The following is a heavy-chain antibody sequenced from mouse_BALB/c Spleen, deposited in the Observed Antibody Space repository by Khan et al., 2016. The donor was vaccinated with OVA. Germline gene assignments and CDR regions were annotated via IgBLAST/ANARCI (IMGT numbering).Heavy chain of an antibody. Sequence: EVQLVESGGGLVQPGGSRKLSCAASGFTFSSFGMHWVRQAPEKGLEWVAYISSGSSTIYYADTVKGRFTISRENPKNTLFLQMTSLRSEDTAMYYCARYDGYYWYFDVWGAGTTVTVSS. D-gene: IGHD2-3*01. J-gene: IGHJ1*01. V-gene: IGHV5-17*02. CDR3: ARYDGYYWYFDV. CDR2: ISSGSSTI. CDR1: GFTFSSFG.